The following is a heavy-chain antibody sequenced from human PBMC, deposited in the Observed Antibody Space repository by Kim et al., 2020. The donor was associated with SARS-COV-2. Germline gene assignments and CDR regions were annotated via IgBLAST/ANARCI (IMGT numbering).Heavy chain of an antibody. V-gene: IGHV4-34*01. Sequence: SETLSLTCAVYGGSFSAYSWIWIRQAPGKGLEWIGEVNHSGITKYHPSLKSRVTISVDTSKNQFSLKLPSVTAADTVVFYCARGRAGVVPSPILGLGPYYYYYAMDVWGQGTTVTVS. D-gene: IGHD3-3*01. CDR2: VNHSGIT. J-gene: IGHJ6*02. CDR1: GGSFSAYS. CDR3: ARGRAGVVPSPILGLGPYYYYYAMDV.